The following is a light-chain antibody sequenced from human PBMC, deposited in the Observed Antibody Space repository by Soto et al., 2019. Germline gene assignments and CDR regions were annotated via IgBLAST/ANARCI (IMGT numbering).Light chain of an antibody. J-gene: IGKJ1*01. V-gene: IGKV1-9*01. Sequence: DIQLTQSPSFLSASVGDRVTITCRASQGISSYLAWYQQKPGKAPKLLIYAASTLQSGVPSRFSGSGSGTEFTLTISSLQPEDFATYYCLQFNTFPWTFGQGTKVDI. CDR3: LQFNTFPWT. CDR1: QGISSY. CDR2: AAS.